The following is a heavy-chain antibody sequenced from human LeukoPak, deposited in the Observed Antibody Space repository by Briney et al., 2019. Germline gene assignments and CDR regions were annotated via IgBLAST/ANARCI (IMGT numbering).Heavy chain of an antibody. D-gene: IGHD3-22*01. CDR1: GGTFSSYA. V-gene: IGHV1-69*13. J-gene: IGHJ4*02. CDR3: AREYYYDSSGYQGFDY. Sequence: SVKVSCKASGGTFSSYAISWVRQAPGQGLEWMGGIIPILGTANYAQKFQGRVTITADESTSTAYMELSSLRSEDTAVYYCAREYYYDSSGYQGFDYWGQGTLVTVSS. CDR2: IIPILGTA.